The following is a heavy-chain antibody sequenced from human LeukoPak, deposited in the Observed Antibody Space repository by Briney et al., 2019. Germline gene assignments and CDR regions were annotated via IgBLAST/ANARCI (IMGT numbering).Heavy chain of an antibody. D-gene: IGHD3-10*01. CDR3: ARDLYFGELLGGVDP. CDR2: IYTDGST. V-gene: IGHV3-66*01. Sequence: PGGSLRLSCAASGFNVSSNYMSWVRQAPGKGLEWVSVIYTDGSTYYADSVKGRFTISRDNSKNTLYFQMNSLRAEDTAVYYCARDLYFGELLGGVDPWCQGTLVTVSS. J-gene: IGHJ5*02. CDR1: GFNVSSNY.